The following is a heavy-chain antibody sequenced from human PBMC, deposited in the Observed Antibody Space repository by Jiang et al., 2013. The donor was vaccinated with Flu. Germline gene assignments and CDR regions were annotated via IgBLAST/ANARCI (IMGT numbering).Heavy chain of an antibody. V-gene: IGHV1-69*06. Sequence: EVKKPGSSVKVSCKASGDSFRNYGIIWVRQAPGQGLEWMGGIIPIFGTANYAQKFQGRVTITADKSTSTAYMELSSLRSEDTAVYYCARDRPSGGVGATLSVWGQGTLVTVSS. J-gene: IGHJ4*02. D-gene: IGHD1-26*01. CDR1: GDSFRNYG. CDR3: ARDRPSGGVGATLSV. CDR2: IIPIFGTA.